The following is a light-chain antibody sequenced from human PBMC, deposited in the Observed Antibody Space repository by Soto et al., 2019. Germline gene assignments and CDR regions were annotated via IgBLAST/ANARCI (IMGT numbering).Light chain of an antibody. CDR3: QSYDSSLYV. CDR2: RNN. Sequence: QSVLPQPPSVSGATGQRVTISCTGSRSNIGAGYDVHWYQQLPGTAPKLLIYRNNNRPSGVPDRFSGSRSGTSASLAITGLQAEDEADYYCQSYDSSLYVFGTGTKVTVL. V-gene: IGLV1-40*01. J-gene: IGLJ1*01. CDR1: RSNIGAGYD.